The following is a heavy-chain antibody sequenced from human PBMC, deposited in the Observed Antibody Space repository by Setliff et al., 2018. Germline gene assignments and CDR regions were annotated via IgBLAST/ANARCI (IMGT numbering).Heavy chain of an antibody. J-gene: IGHJ3*02. CDR2: IYPGDSDT. CDR3: ARSPLDDAFDI. V-gene: IGHV5-51*01. CDR1: GYRFTTYW. Sequence: GESLKISCKGSGYRFTTYWIGWVRQMPGKGLQLVGIIYPGDSDTRYSPSFQGQVTISADKSINTAYLQWSSLKASDSAMYYCARSPLDDAFDIWGQGSMVTVSS.